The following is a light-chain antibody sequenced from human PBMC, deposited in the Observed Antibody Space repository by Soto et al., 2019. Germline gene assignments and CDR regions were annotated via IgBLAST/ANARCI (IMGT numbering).Light chain of an antibody. J-gene: IGKJ1*01. CDR1: QGVNTN. CDR3: QLYNSWPRT. CDR2: GAS. Sequence: EIVMTQSPATLSVSPGERATLSCRASQGVNTNLAWYQQKPGQAPQLLIYGASTRAAGVPARFNGSGSGTEFTLTITSLQSEDFATYSCQLYNSWPRTFGHGTKV. V-gene: IGKV3-15*01.